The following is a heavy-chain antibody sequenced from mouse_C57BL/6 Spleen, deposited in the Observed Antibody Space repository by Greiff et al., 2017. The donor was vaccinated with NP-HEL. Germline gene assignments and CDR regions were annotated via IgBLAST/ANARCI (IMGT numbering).Heavy chain of an antibody. V-gene: IGHV1-61*01. CDR3: ARIYDGYYDY. D-gene: IGHD2-3*01. CDR2: IYPSDSET. CDR1: GYTFTSYW. Sequence: QVQLQQSGAELVRPGSSVKLSCKASGYTFTSYWMDWVKQRPGQGLEWIGNIYPSDSETHYNQKFKDKATLTVDKSSSTAYMQLSSLTSEDSAVYYCARIYDGYYDYWGQGTTLTVSS. J-gene: IGHJ2*01.